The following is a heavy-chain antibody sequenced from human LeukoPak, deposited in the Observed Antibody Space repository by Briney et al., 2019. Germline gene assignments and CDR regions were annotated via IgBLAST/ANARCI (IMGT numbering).Heavy chain of an antibody. D-gene: IGHD3-22*01. Sequence: GGSLRLSCAASGFTFSSYGMHWVRQAPGKGLEWVAFIRYDGSNKYYADSVKGRFTISRDNSKNTLYLQMNSLRAEDTAIYYCAKDRVYYDSSGNPLDYWGQGTLVTVSS. J-gene: IGHJ4*02. CDR1: GFTFSSYG. CDR3: AKDRVYYDSSGNPLDY. CDR2: IRYDGSNK. V-gene: IGHV3-30*02.